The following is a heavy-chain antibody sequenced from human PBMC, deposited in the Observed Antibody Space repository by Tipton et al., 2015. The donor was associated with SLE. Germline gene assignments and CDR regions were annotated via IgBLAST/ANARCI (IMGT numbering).Heavy chain of an antibody. Sequence: SLRLSCAASGFTFSSYSMNWVRQAPGKGLEWVSSISSSSSYIYYADSVKGRFTISRDNAKNSLYLQMNSLRAEDTAVYYCAKAPTGTYYGMDVWGQGTTVTVSS. CDR2: ISSSSSYI. CDR3: AKAPTGTYYGMDV. V-gene: IGHV3-21*01. CDR1: GFTFSSYS. J-gene: IGHJ6*02.